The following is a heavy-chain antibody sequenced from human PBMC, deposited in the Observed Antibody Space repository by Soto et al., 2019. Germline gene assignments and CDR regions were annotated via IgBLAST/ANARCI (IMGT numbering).Heavy chain of an antibody. D-gene: IGHD2-21*02. CDR3: ARGRRVTCKAYYFDY. V-gene: IGHV4-34*01. CDR2: INHSGST. CDR1: GGSFSGYY. Sequence: SETLSLTCAVYGGSFSGYYWSWIRQPPGKGLEWIGEINHSGSTNYNPSLKSRVTISVDTSKNQFSLKLSSVTAADTAVYYCARGRRVTCKAYYFDYWGQGTLVTVS. J-gene: IGHJ4*02.